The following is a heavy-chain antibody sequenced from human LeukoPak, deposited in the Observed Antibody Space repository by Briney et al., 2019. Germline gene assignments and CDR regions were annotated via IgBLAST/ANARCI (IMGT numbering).Heavy chain of an antibody. V-gene: IGHV4-34*01. J-gene: IGHJ6*04. Sequence: PSETLSLTCAVYGGSFTGYYWTWIRQPPGKGLEWIGEINHSGSTNYNPSLKSRVTISVDTSENQFSLKMSSVTAADTAVYYCARGPHYNGSGSYEYSHYYYYYGMDVWGKGTTVTVSS. D-gene: IGHD3-10*01. CDR1: GGSFTGYY. CDR3: ARGPHYNGSGSYEYSHYYYYYGMDV. CDR2: INHSGST.